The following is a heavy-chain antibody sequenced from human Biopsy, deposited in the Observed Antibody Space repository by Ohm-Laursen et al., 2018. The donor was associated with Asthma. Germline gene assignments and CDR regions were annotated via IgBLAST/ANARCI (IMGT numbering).Heavy chain of an antibody. CDR2: HDHEEGGT. D-gene: IGHD4-17*01. V-gene: IGHV1-24*01. J-gene: IGHJ4*02. CDR3: ASDFPKDYVKYNFQF. Sequence: ASVKVSCKISGYSPTDLSMHWVRQAPGQGLEWMGGHDHEEGGTVNARRFQGRVTMTEDTSTDTAYMELSSLSSDDTAVYYCASDFPKDYVKYNFQFWGQGTLVTVSS. CDR1: GYSPTDLS.